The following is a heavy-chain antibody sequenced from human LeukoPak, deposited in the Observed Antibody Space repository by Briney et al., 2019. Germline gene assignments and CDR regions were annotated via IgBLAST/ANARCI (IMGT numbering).Heavy chain of an antibody. CDR1: GFPFSSYG. J-gene: IGHJ6*04. CDR3: AKDSSSSNYSYGLDV. Sequence: GGSLRLSCAASGFPFSSYGMHWVRQAPGKGLEWVSFISSDGANKYYADSVKGRFTISRDNSKNTLYLQMNSLRGDDTGMYFGAKDSSSSNYSYGLDVWGKGTTVTVSS. V-gene: IGHV3-30*02. D-gene: IGHD6-13*01. CDR2: ISSDGANK.